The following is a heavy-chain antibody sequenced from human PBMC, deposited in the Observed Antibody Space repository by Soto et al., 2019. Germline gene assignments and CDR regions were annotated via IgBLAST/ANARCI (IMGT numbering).Heavy chain of an antibody. CDR3: ARGPRLSTYYDFWSGYYPTYFDY. V-gene: IGHV4-34*01. CDR2: INHSGST. CDR1: GGSSSGYC. Sequence: SETLSLTCAVYGGSSSGYCWSWIRQPPGKGLEWIGEINHSGSTNYNPSLKSRVTISVDTSKNQFSLKLSSVTAADTAVYYCARGPRLSTYYDFWSGYYPTYFDYWGQGTLVTVSS. J-gene: IGHJ4*02. D-gene: IGHD3-3*01.